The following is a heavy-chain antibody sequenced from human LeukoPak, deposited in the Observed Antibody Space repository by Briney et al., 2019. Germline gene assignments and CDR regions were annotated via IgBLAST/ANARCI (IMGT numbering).Heavy chain of an antibody. D-gene: IGHD3-22*01. CDR3: AKDTYYYDSSGSFDY. CDR2: ISGSGGST. V-gene: IGHV3-23*01. CDR1: GFTCSSYA. Sequence: GGSLRLSCAASGFTCSSYAMSWVRQAPGKGLEWVSAISGSGGSTYYADSVKGRFTISRDNSKNTLYLQMNSLRAEDTAVYYCAKDTYYYDSSGSFDYWGQGTLVTVSS. J-gene: IGHJ4*02.